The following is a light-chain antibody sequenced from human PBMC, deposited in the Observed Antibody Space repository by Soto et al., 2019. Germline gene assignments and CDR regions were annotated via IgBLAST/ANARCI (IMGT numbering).Light chain of an antibody. V-gene: IGKV3-20*01. J-gene: IGKJ5*01. CDR3: QQYGDSRPIT. Sequence: EIVLTQSPGTLSLSPGERATLSCRASQSVFSSYLAWYQHKPGQAPALHLHGAASRATRIPDRFSVSGTGTDFTLTVSILEPEDFAVYYCQQYGDSRPITFGQGTRLEIK. CDR2: GAA. CDR1: QSVFSSY.